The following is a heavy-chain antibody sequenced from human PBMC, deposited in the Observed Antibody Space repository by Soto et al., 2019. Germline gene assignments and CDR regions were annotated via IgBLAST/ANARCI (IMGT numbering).Heavy chain of an antibody. Sequence: VQLVESGGGLVKPGGSLRLSCAASGFTFNNAWMNWVRQAPGKGLEWVGRIKSKTDGGTTDYAAPVKGRFTISRDDSRNTLYLQMNSLKTEDTAVYSCTTAIVVPRFDPWGQGTLVTVSS. CDR1: GFTFNNAW. CDR2: IKSKTDGGTT. D-gene: IGHD2-2*01. J-gene: IGHJ5*02. CDR3: TTAIVVPRFDP. V-gene: IGHV3-15*01.